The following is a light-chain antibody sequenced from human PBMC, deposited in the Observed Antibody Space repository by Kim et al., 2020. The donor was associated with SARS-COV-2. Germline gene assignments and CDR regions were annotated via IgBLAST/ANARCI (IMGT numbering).Light chain of an antibody. J-gene: IGKJ4*02. CDR1: QDISNY. Sequence: DIQMTQSPSSLSASVGDRVTITCQASQDISNYLNWYQQKPGKAPKVLIYDASKLETGVPSRFSGSGSGTDFTLTISSLQPEDIATYYCQQYDSFLFTIGGGTKVDIK. V-gene: IGKV1-33*01. CDR3: QQYDSFLFT. CDR2: DAS.